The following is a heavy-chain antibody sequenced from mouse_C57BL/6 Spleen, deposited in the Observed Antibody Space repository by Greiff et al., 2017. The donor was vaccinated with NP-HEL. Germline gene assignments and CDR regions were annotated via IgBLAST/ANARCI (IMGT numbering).Heavy chain of an antibody. V-gene: IGHV1-52*01. CDR3: ARGDYDEDWYFDV. CDR2: IDPSDSET. Sequence: VQLQQPGAELVRPGSSVKLSCKASGYTFTSYWMHWVKQRPIQGLEWIGNIDPSDSETHYNQKFKDKATLTVDKSSSTAYMQLSSLTSEDSAVYYCARGDYDEDWYFDVWGTGTTVTVSS. D-gene: IGHD2-4*01. J-gene: IGHJ1*03. CDR1: GYTFTSYW.